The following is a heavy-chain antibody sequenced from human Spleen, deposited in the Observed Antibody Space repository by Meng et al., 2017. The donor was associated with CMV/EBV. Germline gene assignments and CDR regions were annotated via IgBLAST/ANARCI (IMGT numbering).Heavy chain of an antibody. CDR3: ARPCDYSSYYYAMDV. V-gene: IGHV3-30-3*01. CDR2: ISYDGSNK. J-gene: IGHJ6*02. D-gene: IGHD4-11*01. Sequence: VGSLRLSFSASGFTFSTYAMHWVRQAPGKGLEWVAVISYDGSNKYYADSVKGRFTISRDNSKNTLDLQMNSLRGEDTAMYYCARPCDYSSYYYAMDVWGQGTTVTVSS. CDR1: GFTFSTYA.